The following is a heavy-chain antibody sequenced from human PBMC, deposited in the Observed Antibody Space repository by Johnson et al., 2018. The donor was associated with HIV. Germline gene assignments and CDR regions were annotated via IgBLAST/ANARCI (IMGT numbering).Heavy chain of an antibody. CDR3: AREIVGATGRTQDDVFDI. Sequence: EVQLVESGGGLVQPGGSLRLSCAASGFTVSSNYMSWVRQAPGKGLEWVANIKHDGSEKYYLVSLKCRFTISRDNAKKSLYLPMNSLKAEDTAVYYCAREIVGATGRTQDDVFDIWGQGTMVTVSS. D-gene: IGHD1-26*01. J-gene: IGHJ3*02. V-gene: IGHV3-7*05. CDR1: GFTVSSNY. CDR2: IKHDGSEK.